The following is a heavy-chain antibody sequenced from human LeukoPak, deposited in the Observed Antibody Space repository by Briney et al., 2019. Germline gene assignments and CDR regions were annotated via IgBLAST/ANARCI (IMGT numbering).Heavy chain of an antibody. CDR1: GGSFSGYY. V-gene: IGHV4-34*01. D-gene: IGHD2-2*01. CDR3: ARVSGYCSSTSCRRASSTPVTGNYYGMDV. J-gene: IGHJ6*02. Sequence: SETLSLTCAVYGGSFSGYYWSWIRQPPGKGLEWIGEINHSGSTNYNPSLKSRVTISVDTSKNQFSLKLSSVTAADTAVYYCARVSGYCSSTSCRRASSTPVTGNYYGMDVWGQGTTVTVSS. CDR2: INHSGST.